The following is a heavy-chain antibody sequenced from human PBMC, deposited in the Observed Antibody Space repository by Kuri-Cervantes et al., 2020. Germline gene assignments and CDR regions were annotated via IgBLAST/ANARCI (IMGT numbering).Heavy chain of an antibody. Sequence: ASVKVSCKASGYTFTRYGISWVRQAPGQGLEWMGWISAYNGNTNYAQKLQGRVTMTTDTSTSTAYMELRSLRSDDTAMYYCARVRDSSSRNINWFDPWGQGTLVTVSS. CDR1: GYTFTRYG. D-gene: IGHD6-13*01. CDR2: ISAYNGNT. J-gene: IGHJ5*02. CDR3: ARVRDSSSRNINWFDP. V-gene: IGHV1-18*01.